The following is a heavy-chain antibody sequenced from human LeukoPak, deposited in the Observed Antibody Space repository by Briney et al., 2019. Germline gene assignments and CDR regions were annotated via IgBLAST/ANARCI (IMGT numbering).Heavy chain of an antibody. Sequence: RASVKVSCKASGGTFSSHSFNWVRQAPGQGLEWLGGIIPKSSTTKYVQNFQGRVTITVDESTSTAFMELRSLRPEDTAIYYCARPRTYYDSWRGYPPFDYWGQGTLVTVSS. CDR2: IIPKSSTT. D-gene: IGHD3-3*01. V-gene: IGHV1-69*13. CDR3: ARPRTYYDSWRGYPPFDY. CDR1: GGTFSSHS. J-gene: IGHJ4*02.